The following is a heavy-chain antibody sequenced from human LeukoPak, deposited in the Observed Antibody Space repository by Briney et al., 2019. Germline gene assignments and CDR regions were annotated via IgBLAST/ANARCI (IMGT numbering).Heavy chain of an antibody. J-gene: IGHJ6*03. CDR1: GGTFSSYA. CDR2: IIPIFGTA. CDR3: ARAGRRYYYGSGSTYYYYYYMDV. V-gene: IGHV1-69*13. Sequence: SVKVSCKASGGTFSSYAISWVRQAPGQGLEWMGGIIPIFGTANYAQKFQGRVTITADESTSTAYMELSSLRSEDTAVYYCARAGRRYYYGSGSTYYYYYYMDVWGKGTTVTVSS. D-gene: IGHD3-10*01.